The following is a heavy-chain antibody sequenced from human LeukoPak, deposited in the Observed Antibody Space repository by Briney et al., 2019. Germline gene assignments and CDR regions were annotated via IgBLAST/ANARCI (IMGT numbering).Heavy chain of an antibody. D-gene: IGHD3-22*01. V-gene: IGHV3-48*03. Sequence: GGSLRLSCAASGFTFSSYEMNWVRQAPGKGLEWVSYISSSGSTIYYADSVKGRFTISRDNAKNSLYLQMNSLRAEDTAVYYCARDPSSSGQTEFDYWGQGTPVTVSS. CDR2: ISSSGSTI. J-gene: IGHJ4*02. CDR1: GFTFSSYE. CDR3: ARDPSSSGQTEFDY.